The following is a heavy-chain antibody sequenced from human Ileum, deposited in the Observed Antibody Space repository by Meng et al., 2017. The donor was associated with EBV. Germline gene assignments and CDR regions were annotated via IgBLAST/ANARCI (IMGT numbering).Heavy chain of an antibody. J-gene: IGHJ4*02. V-gene: IGHV3-15*01. CDR3: TTDRREEPRQFDN. CDR2: IKSKTDGGAI. Sequence: VRLVESGGGLVGPGVSLRLSCAASGFTFNNAWMSWVRQAPGKGLEWVGRIKSKTDGGAIDYAAPVKGRFTISRDDSENSLYLQMNSLKTEDTAVYYCTTDRREEPRQFDNWGQGTLVTVSS. CDR1: GFTFNNAW. D-gene: IGHD1-14*01.